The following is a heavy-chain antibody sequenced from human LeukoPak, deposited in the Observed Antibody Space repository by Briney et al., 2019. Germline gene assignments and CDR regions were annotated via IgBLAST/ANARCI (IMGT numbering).Heavy chain of an antibody. V-gene: IGHV3-23*01. D-gene: IGHD3-10*01. CDR3: ARDLRKGTYFDY. CDR2: VSGSGGET. Sequence: QPGGSLRLSCAASGFTFANYAMSWVRQAPGKGLEWVSSVSGSGGETRSTDSVRGRFTISRDNSKGTLYLQMNSLRAEDTAVYYCARDLRKGTYFDYWGQGTLVTVS. J-gene: IGHJ4*02. CDR1: GFTFANYA.